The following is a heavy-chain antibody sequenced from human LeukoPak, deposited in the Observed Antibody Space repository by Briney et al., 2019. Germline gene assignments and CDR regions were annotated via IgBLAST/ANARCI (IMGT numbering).Heavy chain of an antibody. D-gene: IGHD3-10*01. V-gene: IGHV3-30*02. CDR2: IPYDGSNK. Sequence: GGSLRLSCAASGFTFSSYGMHGVRQAPGKGLEWVAFIPYDGSNKYYADSVKGRFTISRYNSKNTLYLQMNSLRAEDTAVYYCAKGAVWVGEFDDDYWGQGTLVTVSS. J-gene: IGHJ4*02. CDR1: GFTFSSYG. CDR3: AKGAVWVGEFDDDY.